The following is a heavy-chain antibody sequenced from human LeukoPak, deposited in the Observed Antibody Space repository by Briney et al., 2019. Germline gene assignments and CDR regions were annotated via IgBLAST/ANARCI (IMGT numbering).Heavy chain of an antibody. CDR1: GYSISSGYY. CDR2: IYHSGST. CDR3: ASTSSSWERYFDY. D-gene: IGHD6-13*01. V-gene: IGHV4-38-2*02. Sequence: KPSETLSLTCTVSGYSISSGYYWGWIRQPPGKGLEWIGSIYHSGSTYYNPSLKSRVTISVDTSKNQFSLKLSSVTAADTAVYYCASTSSSWERYFDYWGQGTLVTVSS. J-gene: IGHJ4*02.